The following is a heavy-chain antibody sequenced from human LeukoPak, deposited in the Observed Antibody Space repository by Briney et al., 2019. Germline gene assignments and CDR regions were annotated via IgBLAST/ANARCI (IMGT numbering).Heavy chain of an antibody. J-gene: IGHJ4*02. CDR1: GFTVSSNY. D-gene: IGHD3-9*01. CDR2: IYSGGST. CDR3: ARSGRVLRYFDWLSPRPFGY. V-gene: IGHV3-53*01. Sequence: GGSLRLSCAASGFTVSSNYMSWVRQAPGKGLEWVSVIYSGGSTYYADSVKGRFTISRDNSKNTLYLQMNSLRAEDTAVYYCARSGRVLRYFDWLSPRPFGYWGQGTLVTVSS.